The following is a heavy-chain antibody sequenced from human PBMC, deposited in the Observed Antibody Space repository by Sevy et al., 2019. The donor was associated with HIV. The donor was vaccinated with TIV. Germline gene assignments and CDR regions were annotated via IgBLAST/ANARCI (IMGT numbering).Heavy chain of an antibody. J-gene: IGHJ5*02. CDR1: GGSISSYY. Sequence: SETLSLTCTVSGGSISSYYWSWIRQPAGKGLEWIGRIYTSGSTNYSPSLKSRVTMSVDTSKNQFSLKLSSVTAADTAVYYCARDSGDYDFWSGYLNWFDPWGQGTLVTVSS. CDR2: IYTSGST. D-gene: IGHD3-3*01. CDR3: ARDSGDYDFWSGYLNWFDP. V-gene: IGHV4-4*07.